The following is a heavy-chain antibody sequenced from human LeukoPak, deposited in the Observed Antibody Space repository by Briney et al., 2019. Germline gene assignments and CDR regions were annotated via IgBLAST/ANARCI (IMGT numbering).Heavy chain of an antibody. D-gene: IGHD3-10*01. CDR1: GGSFSGYY. Sequence: SETLSLTCAVYGGSFSGYYWSWIRQPPGKGLEWIGEINHSGSTNYNPSLKSRVTISVDTSKNQFSLELSSVTAADTAVYYCARVRITMVRGVNPADYWGQGTLVTVSS. V-gene: IGHV4-34*01. CDR3: ARVRITMVRGVNPADY. J-gene: IGHJ4*02. CDR2: INHSGST.